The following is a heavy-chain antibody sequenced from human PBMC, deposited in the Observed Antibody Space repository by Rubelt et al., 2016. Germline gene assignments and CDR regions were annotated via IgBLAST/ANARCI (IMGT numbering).Heavy chain of an antibody. J-gene: IGHJ4*02. D-gene: IGHD5-18*01. Sequence: QVQLQQWGAGLLKPSETLSLTCAVYGGSFSGYYWSWIRQPPGKGLEWIGELNHSGSTNYNPSIKSRVTISVDTSKNQCSLKLSSVTAADTAVYYCARHPTALDIYYFDYWGQGTLVTVSS. V-gene: IGHV4-34*01. CDR1: GGSFSGYY. CDR3: ARHPTALDIYYFDY. CDR2: LNHSGST.